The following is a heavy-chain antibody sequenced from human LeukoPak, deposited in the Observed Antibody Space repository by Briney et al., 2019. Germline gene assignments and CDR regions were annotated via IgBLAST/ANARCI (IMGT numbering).Heavy chain of an antibody. CDR2: ISADNGNT. Sequence: GASVKVSCKASGYTFTNYGFSWVRQAPGQGLEWMGWISADNGNTNYAQKLQGRVTMTTDTSTSTAYMELRSLRSDDTAVYYRARGNNDYGDYFDYWGQGTLVTVSS. J-gene: IGHJ4*02. D-gene: IGHD4-17*01. CDR1: GYTFTNYG. CDR3: ARGNNDYGDYFDY. V-gene: IGHV1-18*01.